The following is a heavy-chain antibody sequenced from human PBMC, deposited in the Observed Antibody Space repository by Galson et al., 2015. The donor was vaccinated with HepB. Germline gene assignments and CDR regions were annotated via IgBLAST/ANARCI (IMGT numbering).Heavy chain of an antibody. J-gene: IGHJ4*02. D-gene: IGHD3-16*02. V-gene: IGHV4-39*07. CDR3: ARGGYDNVWGTYPIDH. Sequence: ETLSFTCTVSGGSISSSGHYWGWIRQPPGKGLEWIGNIYYSGSTHFNPSLKSRVTISLDTSKNQFSLKLTSVTAPDTAVYYCARGGYDNVWGTYPIDHWGQGTQVTVSS. CDR2: IYYSGST. CDR1: GGSISSSGHY.